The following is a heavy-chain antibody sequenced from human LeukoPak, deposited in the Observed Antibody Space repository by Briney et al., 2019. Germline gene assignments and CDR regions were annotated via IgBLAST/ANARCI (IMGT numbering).Heavy chain of an antibody. CDR1: GFTFSSYW. CDR3: ARQLVYGDYYFDY. V-gene: IGHV3-7*01. J-gene: IGHJ4*02. D-gene: IGHD4-17*01. Sequence: GGSLRLSCAASGFTFSSYWMSWVRQAPGKGLELVANIKQDRSEKYYVDSVKGRFTISRDNAKNSLFLQMNSLRAEDTAVYFCARQLVYGDYYFDYWGQGTLVTVSS. CDR2: IKQDRSEK.